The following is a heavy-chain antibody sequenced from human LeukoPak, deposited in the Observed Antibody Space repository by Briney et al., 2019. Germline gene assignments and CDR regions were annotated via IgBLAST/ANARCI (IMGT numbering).Heavy chain of an antibody. J-gene: IGHJ4*02. CDR2: IYYSGST. CDR3: AREVGYCSSTSCYNFDY. CDR1: GGSISCGDYY. V-gene: IGHV4-30-4*08. D-gene: IGHD2-2*02. Sequence: SQTLSLTCTVSGGSISCGDYYWSWIRQPPGKGLEWIGYIYYSGSTYYNPSLKSRVTISVDTSKNQFSLKLSSVTAADTAVYYCAREVGYCSSTSCYNFDYWGQGTLVTVSS.